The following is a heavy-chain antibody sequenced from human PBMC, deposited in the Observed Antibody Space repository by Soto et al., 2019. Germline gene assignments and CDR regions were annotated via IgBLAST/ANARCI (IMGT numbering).Heavy chain of an antibody. CDR1: GGTFSSYA. J-gene: IGHJ6*02. CDR3: ARASCSGGSCYSSSYGMDV. CDR2: IIPIFGTA. Sequence: ASVKVSCKASGGTFSSYAISWVRQAPGQGLDWMGGIIPIFGTANYAQKFQGRVTITADESTSTAYMELSSLRSEDTAVYYCARASCSGGSCYSSSYGMDVWGQGTTVTVSS. D-gene: IGHD2-15*01. V-gene: IGHV1-69*13.